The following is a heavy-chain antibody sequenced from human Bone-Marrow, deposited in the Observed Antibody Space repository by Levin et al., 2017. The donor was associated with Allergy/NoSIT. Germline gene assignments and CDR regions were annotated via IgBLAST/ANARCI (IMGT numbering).Heavy chain of an antibody. V-gene: IGHV2-5*02. CDR3: AHRQDMDGNWDVGAFDI. CDR2: IYWDDDK. Sequence: SGPTLVKPTQTLTLTCTFSGFSLTPRPVGMGWIRQPPGKALEWLAFIYWDDDKRYNPSLKSRLTITQVTSKNQVVLIMSNMDHVDTATYYCAHRQDMDGNWDVGAFDIWGQGTMVTVSS. CDR1: GFSLTPRPVG. J-gene: IGHJ3*02. D-gene: IGHD1-1*01.